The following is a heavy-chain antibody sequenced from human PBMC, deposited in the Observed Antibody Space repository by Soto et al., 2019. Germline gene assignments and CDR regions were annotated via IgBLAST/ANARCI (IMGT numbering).Heavy chain of an antibody. J-gene: IGHJ6*03. CDR1: GYTLTELS. CDR2: FDPEDGET. Sequence: ASVKVSCKVSGYTLTELSMHWVRQAPGKGLEWMGGFDPEDGETIYAQKLQGRVTMTEDTSTDTAYMALSSLRSEDTAVYYCATGVVPAAVYYYYYMDVWGKGTTVTVSS. D-gene: IGHD2-2*01. CDR3: ATGVVPAAVYYYYYMDV. V-gene: IGHV1-24*01.